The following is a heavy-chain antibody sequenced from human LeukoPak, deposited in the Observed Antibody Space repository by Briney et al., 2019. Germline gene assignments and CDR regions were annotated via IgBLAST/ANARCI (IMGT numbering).Heavy chain of an antibody. D-gene: IGHD1-26*01. Sequence: SETLSLTCTVSGGSISSYYWSWIRQPPGKGLEWIGYIYSSGSTNYNPSLKSRVTISVDTSKNQFSLKLSSVTAADTAVYYCAASGGSYSFDYWGQGTLVTVSS. CDR3: AASGGSYSFDY. CDR1: GGSISSYY. J-gene: IGHJ4*02. V-gene: IGHV4-59*01. CDR2: IYSSGST.